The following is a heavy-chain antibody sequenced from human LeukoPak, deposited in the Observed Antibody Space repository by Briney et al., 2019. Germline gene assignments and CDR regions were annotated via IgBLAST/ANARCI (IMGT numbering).Heavy chain of an antibody. Sequence: GASVKASCKVSGYTFTELSMNWVRQAPGKGLEWMGGFSSEDGRTNYPQYFKGRVTMTEDTSKDTAYIQMNSLRSEDTAVYYCATDSKSVAGPRDAFDIWGQGTMVPVSS. CDR1: GYTFTELS. J-gene: IGHJ3*02. CDR2: FSSEDGRT. CDR3: ATDSKSVAGPRDAFDI. D-gene: IGHD6-19*01. V-gene: IGHV1-24*01.